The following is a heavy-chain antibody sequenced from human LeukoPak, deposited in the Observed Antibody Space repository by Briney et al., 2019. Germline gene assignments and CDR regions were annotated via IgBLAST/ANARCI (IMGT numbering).Heavy chain of an antibody. V-gene: IGHV1-69*05. Sequence: SVKVSCKASGGTFSSYAISWVRQAPGQGLEWMGRIIPIFGTANYAQKFQGRVTITTDESTSTAYMELSSLRSEDTAAYYCATQMSSSPGYWGQGTLVTVSS. J-gene: IGHJ4*02. CDR2: IIPIFGTA. D-gene: IGHD6-6*01. CDR1: GGTFSSYA. CDR3: ATQMSSSPGY.